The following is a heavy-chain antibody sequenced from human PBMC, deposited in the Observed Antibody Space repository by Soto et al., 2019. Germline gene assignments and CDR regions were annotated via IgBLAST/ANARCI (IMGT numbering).Heavy chain of an antibody. D-gene: IGHD2-2*01. Sequence: QVQLVQSGAEVKKPGASVKVSCKASGYTFTSYYMHWVRQAPGQGLEWMGIINPSGGSTRYAQKFQGRVTMTRETSTRTVYMELSSLRSEDTAVYYCVRDPVVPAATNYYYYGMDVWGQGTTVTVSS. CDR2: INPSGGST. V-gene: IGHV1-46*01. J-gene: IGHJ6*02. CDR1: GYTFTSYY. CDR3: VRDPVVPAATNYYYYGMDV.